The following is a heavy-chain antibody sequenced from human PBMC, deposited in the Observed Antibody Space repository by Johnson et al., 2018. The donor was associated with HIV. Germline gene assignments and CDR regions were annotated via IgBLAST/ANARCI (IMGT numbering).Heavy chain of an antibody. CDR1: GFTFSSYA. J-gene: IGHJ3*02. D-gene: IGHD3/OR15-3a*01. CDR3: ARDPGLYYDIWVSAFDI. Sequence: QVQLVESGGGVVQPGRSLRLSCAASGFTFSSYAMHWVRQAPGKGLEWVAVISYDGSTQYYADSVKGRFTISRDNSKNTLYLQMNSLRAEDTAVYYCARDPGLYYDIWVSAFDIWGQGTMVTVSS. V-gene: IGHV3-30-3*01. CDR2: ISYDGSTQ.